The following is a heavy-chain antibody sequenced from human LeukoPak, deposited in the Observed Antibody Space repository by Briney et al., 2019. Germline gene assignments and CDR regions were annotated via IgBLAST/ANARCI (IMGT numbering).Heavy chain of an antibody. V-gene: IGHV3-23*01. D-gene: IGHD3-22*01. Sequence: GGSLRLSCAASGFTLSIYAMSWVRQTPGKGLEWGSSITSRDGTTYYADSVKGRFTISRDNSEHTMYLQMNSLRAEDSALYYSARDRPNHYGSDGHYYRRDGDYWGQGTLVTVSS. CDR2: ITSRDGTT. J-gene: IGHJ4*02. CDR3: ARDRPNHYGSDGHYYRRDGDY. CDR1: GFTLSIYA.